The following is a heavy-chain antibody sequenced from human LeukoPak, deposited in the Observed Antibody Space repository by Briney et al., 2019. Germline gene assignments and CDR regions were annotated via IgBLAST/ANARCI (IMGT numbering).Heavy chain of an antibody. CDR1: GYTFTTYA. D-gene: IGHD5-18*01. J-gene: IGHJ4*02. Sequence: ASANVSSTPSGYTFTTYAINWVPEATGQGLEWMGWMNPNSGNAGYAQTFQGRVTMTRDIPINTAYMELSGLRYGDTAVYYCARHTAVLPGDYWGQGTLVTVS. V-gene: IGHV1-8*01. CDR3: ARHTAVLPGDY. CDR2: MNPNSGNA.